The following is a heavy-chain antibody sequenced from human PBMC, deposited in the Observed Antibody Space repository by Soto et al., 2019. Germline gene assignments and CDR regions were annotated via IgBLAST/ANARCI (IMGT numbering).Heavy chain of an antibody. D-gene: IGHD3-16*01. CDR3: ALGGVLAGMDV. CDR1: GYSFTNYY. V-gene: IGHV1-46*01. Sequence: QGQLVQSGAEVKKPGASVKVSCKSSGYSFTNYYMHWVRQAPVQGLEWMGVINPSGGSTSYAQKFQSRVTMTRDTSTSPVYMELRSLRSEDTAVYYCALGGVLAGMDVWGQGTTVTVP. CDR2: INPSGGST. J-gene: IGHJ6*02.